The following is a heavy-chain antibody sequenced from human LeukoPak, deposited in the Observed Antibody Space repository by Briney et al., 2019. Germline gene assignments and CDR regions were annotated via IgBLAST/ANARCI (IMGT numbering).Heavy chain of an antibody. V-gene: IGHV1-69*13. D-gene: IGHD3-22*01. Sequence: SVNVSCKASGGTFSIYAISWVRQAPGQGLEWMGGIIPIFGTANYAQKFQGRVTITADESTGTAYMELSSLRSEDTAVYYCARGENYYDSSGYLFDYWGQGTLVTVSS. CDR2: IIPIFGTA. CDR3: ARGENYYDSSGYLFDY. CDR1: GGTFSIYA. J-gene: IGHJ4*02.